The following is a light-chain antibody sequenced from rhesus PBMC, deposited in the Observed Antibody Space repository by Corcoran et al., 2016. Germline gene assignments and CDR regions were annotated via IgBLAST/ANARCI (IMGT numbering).Light chain of an antibody. V-gene: IGKV1-19*01. CDR1: QGISSW. CDR2: AAS. Sequence: DIQMTQSPSSLSASVGDRVTITCRASQGISSWLAWYQQKPGKAPKPLIYAASILQSGVPSRFSGSGSGTDYTLTSSSLQPEDSAAYYCQHYYDNPYSFGQGTKVEIK. J-gene: IGKJ2*01. CDR3: QHYYDNPYS.